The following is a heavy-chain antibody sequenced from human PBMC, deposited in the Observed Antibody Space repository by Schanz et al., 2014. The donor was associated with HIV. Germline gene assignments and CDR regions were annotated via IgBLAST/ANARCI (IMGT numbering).Heavy chain of an antibody. V-gene: IGHV3-30*03. D-gene: IGHD2-8*01. Sequence: QVQLVESGGGVVQPGRSLRLSCAASGFTFSSYGMHWVRQAPGKGLEWVAVISYDEKNIFYSDSVKGRFTISRDSSKNTLYLQMNSLRVEDTATYYCRVFMYSFDVWGQGTMVTVSS. CDR3: RVFMYSFDV. J-gene: IGHJ3*01. CDR1: GFTFSSYG. CDR2: ISYDEKNI.